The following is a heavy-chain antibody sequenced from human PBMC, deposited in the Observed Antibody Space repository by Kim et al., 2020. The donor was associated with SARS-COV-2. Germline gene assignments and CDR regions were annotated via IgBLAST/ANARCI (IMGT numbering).Heavy chain of an antibody. CDR1: GFTFSDYY. J-gene: IGHJ4*02. CDR2: ISSSSSSYT. D-gene: IGHD6-19*01. V-gene: IGHV3-11*03. CDR3: GRNSGVAGTDY. Sequence: GGSLRLSCAASGFTFSDYYMSWLRQAPGQGLEWVSYISSSSSSYTKYADSVKGRFTISRDNAKNSLYLQMNSLRAEDTAVYYCGRNSGVAGTDYWGQGILVIVSS.